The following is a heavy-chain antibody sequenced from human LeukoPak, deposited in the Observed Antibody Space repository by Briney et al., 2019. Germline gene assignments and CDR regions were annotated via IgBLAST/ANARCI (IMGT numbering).Heavy chain of an antibody. CDR3: ASGTVLRYFDWLSPLDAFDI. CDR1: GGSISSSSYY. D-gene: IGHD3-9*01. CDR2: IYYSGST. J-gene: IGHJ3*02. V-gene: IGHV4-39*01. Sequence: SETLSLTCTVSGGSISSSSYYWGWIRQPPGKGLEWIGSIYYSGSTYYNPSLKSRVTISVDTSKNQFSLKLSSVTAADTAVYYCASGTVLRYFDWLSPLDAFDIWGQGTMVTVSS.